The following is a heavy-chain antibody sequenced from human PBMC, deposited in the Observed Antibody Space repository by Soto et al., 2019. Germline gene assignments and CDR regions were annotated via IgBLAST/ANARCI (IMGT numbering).Heavy chain of an antibody. D-gene: IGHD2-15*01. J-gene: IGHJ4*02. Sequence: QVQLVQSGAEVKKPGASVKVSCKAAGYAFTSYGISFLRQAPGQALEWMGWINIYNGNTNYAQKFQGRVIMTTDTSTNTAYTELRSLRSDETAVYYCASDWCSGGSCYLFFDYWGQGTLVTVSS. CDR3: ASDWCSGGSCYLFFDY. CDR1: GYAFTSYG. CDR2: INIYNGNT. V-gene: IGHV1-18*04.